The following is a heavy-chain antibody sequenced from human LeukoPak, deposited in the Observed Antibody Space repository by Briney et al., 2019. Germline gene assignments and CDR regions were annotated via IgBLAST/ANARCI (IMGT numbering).Heavy chain of an antibody. Sequence: PSETLSLTCTVSGGSISSYYWSWIRQPPGKGLEWIGYIYYSGSTNYNPSLKSRATMSVDTSKSQVSLKMTSVTVADTAVYYCARLSIPSAAASALDIWGQGTMVTVSS. CDR3: ARLSIPSAAASALDI. CDR1: GGSISSYY. D-gene: IGHD2-2*01. V-gene: IGHV4-59*08. CDR2: IYYSGST. J-gene: IGHJ3*02.